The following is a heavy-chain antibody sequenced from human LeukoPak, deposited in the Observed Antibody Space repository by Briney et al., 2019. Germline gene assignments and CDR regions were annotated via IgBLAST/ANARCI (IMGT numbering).Heavy chain of an antibody. J-gene: IGHJ4*02. CDR2: LNEDGSER. D-gene: IGHD5-24*01. CDR3: ARDGRDGFIDY. Sequence: PGGSLRLSCAASGFPFSSYWMSWVRQAPGKGLEWVANLNEDGSERYYVASVKGRFTISRDNAKNSLYLQMDSLTVEDTATYYCARDGRDGFIDYWGQGTLVTVSS. V-gene: IGHV3-7*01. CDR1: GFPFSSYW.